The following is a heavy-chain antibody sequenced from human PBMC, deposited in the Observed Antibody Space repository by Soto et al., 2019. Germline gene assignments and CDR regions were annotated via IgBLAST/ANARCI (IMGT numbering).Heavy chain of an antibody. CDR1: GGSISSGGYS. D-gene: IGHD6-13*01. CDR3: ARVSAAGTYFDY. Sequence: SETLSLTCAVSGGSISSGGYSWSWIRQPPGKGLEWIGYIYHSGSTYYNPSLKSRVTISVDRSKNQFSLKLSSVTAADTAVYYCARVSAAGTYFDYWGQGTLVTVS. J-gene: IGHJ4*02. V-gene: IGHV4-30-2*01. CDR2: IYHSGST.